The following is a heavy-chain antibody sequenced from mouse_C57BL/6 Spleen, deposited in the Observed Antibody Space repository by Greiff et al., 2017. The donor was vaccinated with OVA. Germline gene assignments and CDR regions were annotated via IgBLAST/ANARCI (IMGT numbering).Heavy chain of an antibody. D-gene: IGHD2-2*01. CDR3: ARTNYGYADYFDY. CDR2: IDPSDSDT. Sequence: VQLQQPGAELVRPGSSVKLSCKASGYTFTSYWMHWVKQRPIQGLEWIGNIDPSDSDTHYNQKFKDKATLTVDKSSSTAYMQLSSLTSEDSAVYYCARTNYGYADYFDYWGQGTTLTVSS. V-gene: IGHV1-52*01. J-gene: IGHJ2*01. CDR1: GYTFTSYW.